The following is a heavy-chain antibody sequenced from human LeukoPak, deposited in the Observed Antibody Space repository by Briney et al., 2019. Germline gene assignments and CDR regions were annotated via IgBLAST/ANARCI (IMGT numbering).Heavy chain of an antibody. V-gene: IGHV1-2*04. Sequence: ASVKVSCKAPGYTFTGYYMHWVRQAPGQGLEWMGWINPDSGGTNYAQKFQGWVTMTRDTSISTAYMELSRLRSDDTAVYYCARGNCSGGSCYESYYFDYWGQGTLVTVSS. CDR3: ARGNCSGGSCYESYYFDY. J-gene: IGHJ4*02. CDR2: INPDSGGT. D-gene: IGHD2-15*01. CDR1: GYTFTGYY.